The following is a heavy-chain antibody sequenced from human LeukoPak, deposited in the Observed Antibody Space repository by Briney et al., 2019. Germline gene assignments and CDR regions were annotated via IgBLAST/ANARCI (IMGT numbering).Heavy chain of an antibody. Sequence: SETLSLTCTVSGGSISSSSYYWGWIHQPPGKGLEWIGSIYYSGSTYYNPSLKSRVTISVDTSKNQFSLKLSSVTAADTAVYYCARHSSGYYYNFDYWGQGTLVTVSS. V-gene: IGHV4-39*07. D-gene: IGHD3-22*01. CDR2: IYYSGST. CDR1: GGSISSSSYY. CDR3: ARHSSGYYYNFDY. J-gene: IGHJ4*02.